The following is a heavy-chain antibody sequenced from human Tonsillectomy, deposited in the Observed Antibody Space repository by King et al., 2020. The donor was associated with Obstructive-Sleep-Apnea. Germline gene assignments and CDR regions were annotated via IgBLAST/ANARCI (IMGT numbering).Heavy chain of an antibody. CDR1: GGSISSYY. CDR3: ARDRGDGYNLNWXHX. J-gene: IGHJ5*02. V-gene: IGHV4-59*01. D-gene: IGHD5-24*01. CDR2: IYYSGST. Sequence: VQLQESGPGLVKPSETLSLTCTVSGGSISSYYWSWIRQPPGKGLEWIGYIYYSGSTNYNPSLKSRVTISVDTSKNQFSLKLSSVTAADTAVYYCARDRGDGYNLNWXHXXGQGTLVTVSS.